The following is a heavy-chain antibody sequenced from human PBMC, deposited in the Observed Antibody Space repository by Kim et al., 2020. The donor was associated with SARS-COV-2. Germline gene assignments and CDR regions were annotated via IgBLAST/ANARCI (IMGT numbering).Heavy chain of an antibody. D-gene: IGHD3-9*01. Sequence: GRFTMPRDNSKNTLYLQMNSLRAEDTAVYYCARVLRYFDWSPLRGDGFDIWGQGTMVTVSS. V-gene: IGHV3-23*01. J-gene: IGHJ3*02. CDR3: ARVLRYFDWSPLRGDGFDI.